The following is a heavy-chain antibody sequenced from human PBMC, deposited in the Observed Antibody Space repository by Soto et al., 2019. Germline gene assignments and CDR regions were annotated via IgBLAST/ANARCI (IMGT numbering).Heavy chain of an antibody. D-gene: IGHD3-22*01. V-gene: IGHV3-48*02. CDR3: ARARLYDSSGYYY. CDR1: GFTFSSYS. CDR2: ISSSSSTI. Sequence: GVLRLSCAASGFTFSSYSMNWVRQAPGKGLEWVSYISSSSSTIYYADSVKGRFTISRDNAKNSLYLQMNSLRDEDTAVYYCARARLYDSSGYYYWGQGTLVTVSS. J-gene: IGHJ4*02.